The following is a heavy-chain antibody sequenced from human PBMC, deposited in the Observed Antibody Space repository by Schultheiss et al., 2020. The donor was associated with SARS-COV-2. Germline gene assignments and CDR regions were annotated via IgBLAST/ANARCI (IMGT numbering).Heavy chain of an antibody. D-gene: IGHD6-6*01. Sequence: SETLSLTCAVYGGSFSGYYWSWIRQPPGKGLEWIGYIYYSGSTNYNPSLKSRVTISVDTSKNQFSLKLSSVTAADTAVYYRARGRYQGGAAQFHYYYYYMDVWGKGTTVTVSS. CDR3: ARGRYQGGAAQFHYYYYYMDV. J-gene: IGHJ6*03. V-gene: IGHV4-59*12. CDR2: IYYSGST. CDR1: GGSFSGYY.